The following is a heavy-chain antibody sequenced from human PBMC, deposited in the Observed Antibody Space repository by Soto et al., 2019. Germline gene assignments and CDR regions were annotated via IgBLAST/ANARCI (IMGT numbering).Heavy chain of an antibody. Sequence: SVNLYCTSSGVAFSSYAISWVRQAPGQGLEWMGGIIPIFGTANYAQKFQGRVTITADESTSTAYMELSSLRSEDTAVYYCARDQNVVLPTPSPAGSQDQGTDVW. CDR2: IIPIFGTA. D-gene: IGHD2-2*01. J-gene: IGHJ6*01. CDR3: ARDQNVVLPTPSPAGSQDQGTDV. CDR1: GVAFSSYA. V-gene: IGHV1-69*13.